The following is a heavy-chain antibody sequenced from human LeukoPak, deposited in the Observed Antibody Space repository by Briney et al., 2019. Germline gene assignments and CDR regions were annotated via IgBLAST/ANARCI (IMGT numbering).Heavy chain of an antibody. CDR1: GFTFSSYA. Sequence: GGSLRLSCAASGFTFSSYAMSWVRQAPGKGLEWVSAISGSGGSTYYADSVKGRFTISRDNSKNTLYLQMNSLRAEDTAVYYCAKVGSRLYYYDSSGYFWFDPWGQGTLVTVSS. V-gene: IGHV3-23*01. J-gene: IGHJ5*02. D-gene: IGHD3-22*01. CDR2: ISGSGGST. CDR3: AKVGSRLYYYDSSGYFWFDP.